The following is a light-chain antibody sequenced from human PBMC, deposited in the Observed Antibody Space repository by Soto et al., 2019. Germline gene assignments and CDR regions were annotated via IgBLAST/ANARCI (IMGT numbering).Light chain of an antibody. CDR3: QQYDSSVWT. CDR1: QSVSSTS. CDR2: GVS. J-gene: IGKJ1*01. V-gene: IGKV3-20*01. Sequence: EIVLTQSPGTLSLSPGERATLSCRASQSVSSTSLAWYQQKPGQAPRLLMYGVSSRATGIPDRFSGSGSGTDLTLTINRLEPEDFAVYFCQQYDSSVWTFGQGTKVEIK.